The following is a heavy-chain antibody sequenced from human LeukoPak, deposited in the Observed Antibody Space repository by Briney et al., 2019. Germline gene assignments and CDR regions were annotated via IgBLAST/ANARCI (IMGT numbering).Heavy chain of an antibody. Sequence: PSETLSLTCTVSGGSISSSSYYWGWIRQPPGKGLEWIGCIYYSGSTYYNPSLKSRVTISVDTSKNQFSLKLSSVTAADTAVYYCARGAIRNWFDPWGQGTLVTVSS. V-gene: IGHV4-39*07. CDR3: ARGAIRNWFDP. CDR1: GGSISSSSYY. J-gene: IGHJ5*02. D-gene: IGHD2-2*01. CDR2: IYYSGST.